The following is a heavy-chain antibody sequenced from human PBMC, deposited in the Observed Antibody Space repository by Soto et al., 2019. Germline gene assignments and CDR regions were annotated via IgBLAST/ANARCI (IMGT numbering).Heavy chain of an antibody. J-gene: IGHJ4*02. V-gene: IGHV1-18*01. Sequence: QVQLVQSGAEVKKPGASVKVSCKASGYTFTSYGISWVRQTPGQGLEWMGWISAYNGNTNYAQKLQGRVTMTADTSTSTVYMELRSLRSDDTAVYYCARGSPDYGDPSGFDYWGQRTLVTVSS. D-gene: IGHD4-17*01. CDR1: GYTFTSYG. CDR3: ARGSPDYGDPSGFDY. CDR2: ISAYNGNT.